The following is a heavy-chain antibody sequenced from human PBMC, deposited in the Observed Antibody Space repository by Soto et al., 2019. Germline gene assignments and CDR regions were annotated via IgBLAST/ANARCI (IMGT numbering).Heavy chain of an antibody. Sequence: QVQLVESGGGVVQPGRSLRLSCAASGFTFSSYGMHWVRQAPGKGLEWVAVIVYDGSNKYYEESVKGRFTISRDNSKKTLYLQMNSLRAEDTAVYYCAKDKWGYSSSSSYGMDVWGQGTTVTVSS. D-gene: IGHD6-6*01. CDR3: AKDKWGYSSSSSYGMDV. J-gene: IGHJ6*02. V-gene: IGHV3-30*18. CDR2: IVYDGSNK. CDR1: GFTFSSYG.